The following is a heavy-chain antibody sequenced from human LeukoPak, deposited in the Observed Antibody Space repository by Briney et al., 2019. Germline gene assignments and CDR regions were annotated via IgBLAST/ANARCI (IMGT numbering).Heavy chain of an antibody. Sequence: RAGGSLRLSCAASGIIVSNNYMSWIRQPPGKGLEWIGYIYYSGSTNYNPSLKSRVTISVDTSKNQFSLKLSSVTAADTAVYYCARHLVQGSGIPYYFDYWGQGTLVTVSS. CDR2: IYYSGST. D-gene: IGHD3-10*01. CDR3: ARHLVQGSGIPYYFDY. V-gene: IGHV4-59*08. J-gene: IGHJ4*02. CDR1: GIIVSNNY.